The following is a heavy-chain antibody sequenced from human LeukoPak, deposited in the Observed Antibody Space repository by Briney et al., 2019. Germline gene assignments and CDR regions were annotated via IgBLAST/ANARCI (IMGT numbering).Heavy chain of an antibody. CDR1: GFTFSTYA. Sequence: PGGSLRLSCAASGFTFSTYAMHWVRQAPGKGLGYVSAISSNGDSTYYANSVKGRFTMSRDNSKNTLYLQMGSLRAEDMAVYYCARSFQQPYYFDYWGQGTLVTVSS. CDR2: ISSNGDST. CDR3: ARSFQQPYYFDY. J-gene: IGHJ4*02. D-gene: IGHD6-13*01. V-gene: IGHV3-64*01.